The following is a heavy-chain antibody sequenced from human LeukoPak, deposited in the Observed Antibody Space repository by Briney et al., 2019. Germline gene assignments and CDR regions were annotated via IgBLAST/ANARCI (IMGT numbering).Heavy chain of an antibody. J-gene: IGHJ3*02. CDR3: ARIPGSYFAFDI. CDR2: ISYSGST. CDR1: GASISTYY. D-gene: IGHD1-26*01. V-gene: IGHV4-59*01. Sequence: SETLSLTCSVSGASISTYYWSWIRQPPGKGLEWIGYISYSGSTNYNPSLKSRVTISVDTSKNQFSLKLSSVTAADTAVYYCARIPGSYFAFDIWGQGTMVTVSS.